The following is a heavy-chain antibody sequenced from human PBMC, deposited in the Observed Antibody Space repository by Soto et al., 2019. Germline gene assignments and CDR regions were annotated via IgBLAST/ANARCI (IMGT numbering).Heavy chain of an antibody. D-gene: IGHD4-17*01. J-gene: IGHJ4*02. V-gene: IGHV3-30-3*01. Sequence: PGGSLRLSCAASGFTFSSYAMHWVLQAPGKGLEWVAVISYDGSNKYYADSVKGRFTISRDNSKNTLYLQMNSLRAEDTAVYYCARTLDYGYTFHYWGQGTLVTVPQ. CDR1: GFTFSSYA. CDR3: ARTLDYGYTFHY. CDR2: ISYDGSNK.